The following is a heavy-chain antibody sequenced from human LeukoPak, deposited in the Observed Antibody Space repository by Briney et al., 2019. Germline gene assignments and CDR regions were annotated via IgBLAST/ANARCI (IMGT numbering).Heavy chain of an antibody. Sequence: WGSLRLSCAASGFTFSSYSRRWVRQAPGKGLEWVAVISYDGSNKYYAYFEKRLFTIARDNAKNSFYLQSNSLRAEDTAVYYCASAAVNTQSWIYYYYQSMDVWGQGTTVTISS. CDR2: ISYDGSNK. CDR3: ASAAVNTQSWIYYYYQSMDV. CDR1: GFTFSSYS. V-gene: IGHV3-30*04. J-gene: IGHJ6*02. D-gene: IGHD4-17*01.